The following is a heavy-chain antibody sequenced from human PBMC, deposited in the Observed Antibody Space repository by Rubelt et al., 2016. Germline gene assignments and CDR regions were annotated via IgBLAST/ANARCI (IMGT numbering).Heavy chain of an antibody. CDR2: IYSDDHT. CDR3: ARAPSRRNFDS. J-gene: IGHJ4*02. Sequence: QIGGSLRLSCAASGFTFSTYAMTWVRQAPGQGLECVSAIYSDDHTYYAASVKGRFTSSRDSSRNILYLQMNSLRAEDTAVYYCARAPSRRNFDSWGQGTLVTVSS. V-gene: IGHV3-53*01. D-gene: IGHD1-14*01. CDR1: GFTFSTYA.